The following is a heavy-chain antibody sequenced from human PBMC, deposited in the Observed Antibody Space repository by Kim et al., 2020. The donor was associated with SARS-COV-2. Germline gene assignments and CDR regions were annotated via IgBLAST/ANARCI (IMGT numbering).Heavy chain of an antibody. CDR3: ARRAYCGGDCHFDY. J-gene: IGHJ4*02. V-gene: IGHV4-59*08. CDR2: IYYSGST. Sequence: SETLSLTCTVSGGSISSYYWSWIRQPPGKGLEWIGYIYYSGSTNYNPSLKSRVTISVDTSKNQFSLKLSSVTAADTAVYYCARRAYCGGDCHFDYWGQGTLVTVSS. D-gene: IGHD2-21*02. CDR1: GGSISSYY.